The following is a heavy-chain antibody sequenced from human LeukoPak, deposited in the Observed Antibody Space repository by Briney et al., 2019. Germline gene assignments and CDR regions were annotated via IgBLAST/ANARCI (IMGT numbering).Heavy chain of an antibody. D-gene: IGHD6-6*01. CDR2: INPSGGST. J-gene: IGHJ6*03. V-gene: IGHV1-8*03. Sequence: ASVKVSCKASGGTFSSYAISWVRQAPGQGLEWMGIINPSGGSTSYAQKFQGRVTITRNTSISTAYMELSSLRSEDTAVYYCARGLSQLVLCGYYYYYYMDVWGKGTAATVSS. CDR3: ARGLSQLVLCGYYYYYYMDV. CDR1: GGTFSSYA.